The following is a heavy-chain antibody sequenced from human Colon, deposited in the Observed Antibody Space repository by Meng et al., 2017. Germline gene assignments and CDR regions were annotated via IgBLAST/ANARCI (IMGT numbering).Heavy chain of an antibody. Sequence: QLQLQESGPGLVNPSGTLSLTFSVSGVSIISSNWWIWVRQSPAKGLEWIGEINHSGITNYQPSLKSRATISIDTSKQQFSLRLNSVTVADTAIYFCATGVGATTAWGQGTLVTVSS. CDR1: GVSIISSNW. CDR3: ATGVGATTA. V-gene: IGHV4-4*02. CDR2: INHSGIT. J-gene: IGHJ4*02. D-gene: IGHD1-26*01.